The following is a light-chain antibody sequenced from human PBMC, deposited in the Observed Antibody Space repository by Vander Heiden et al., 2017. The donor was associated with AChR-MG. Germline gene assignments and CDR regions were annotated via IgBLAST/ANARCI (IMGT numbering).Light chain of an antibody. V-gene: IGKV3-11*01. Sequence: ELVLTQSPATLSLSPGVRAARSCRASQSVSAYLDWYQQKPGQAPRLLIYGASNRATGIPARFSGSGSGTDFTLTISSLEPEDFAVYYCQQRSSRLTFGGGTKVQIK. CDR2: GAS. CDR1: QSVSAY. J-gene: IGKJ4*01. CDR3: QQRSSRLT.